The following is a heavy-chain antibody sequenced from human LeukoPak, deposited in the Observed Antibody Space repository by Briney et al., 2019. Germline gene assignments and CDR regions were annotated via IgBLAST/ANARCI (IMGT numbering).Heavy chain of an antibody. J-gene: IGHJ4*02. CDR2: IYYSGPT. CDR1: GVSVSSYY. CDR3: ARREDSGWYRFDY. V-gene: IGHV4-59*08. Sequence: SETLSLTCTVSGVSVSSYYWSWIRQPPGKGREWIGYIYYSGPTYYHPPLKSRVTISLDTSKNQFSLKLSSVTAADTAVYYCARREDSGWYRFDYWGQGTLDTVSS. D-gene: IGHD6-19*01.